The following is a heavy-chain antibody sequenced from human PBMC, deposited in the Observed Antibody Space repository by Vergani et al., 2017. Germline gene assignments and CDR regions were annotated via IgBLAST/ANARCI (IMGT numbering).Heavy chain of an antibody. D-gene: IGHD3-10*01. CDR2: ISNDGSKK. Sequence: QVELVESGGGVVQPGRSLRLSCEAPHFSFSDYGMHWVRQAPGKGLEWVAVISNDGSKKYYADSVKGRFTISRDNSKNTLDLQMNSLRTQDTAVYYCAKAGSVTSGSLQYNFYMDVWGKGTTVTVS. V-gene: IGHV3-30*18. CDR3: AKAGSVTSGSLQYNFYMDV. CDR1: HFSFSDYG. J-gene: IGHJ6*03.